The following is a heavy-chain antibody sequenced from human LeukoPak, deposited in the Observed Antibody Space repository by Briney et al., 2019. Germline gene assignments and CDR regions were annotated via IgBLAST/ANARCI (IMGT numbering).Heavy chain of an antibody. CDR3: AGRAADSSGYYYYYYGMDV. Sequence: GASVKVSCKASGYTFTSYDINWVRQATGQGLEWMGWMNPNSGNTGYAQKFQGRVTMTRNTSISTAYMELSSLRSEDTAVYYCAGRAADSSGYYYYYYGMDVWGQGTTVTVSS. D-gene: IGHD3-22*01. J-gene: IGHJ6*02. CDR1: GYTFTSYD. V-gene: IGHV1-8*01. CDR2: MNPNSGNT.